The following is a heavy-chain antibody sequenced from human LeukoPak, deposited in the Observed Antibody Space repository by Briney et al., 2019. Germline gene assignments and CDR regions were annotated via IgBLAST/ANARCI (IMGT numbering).Heavy chain of an antibody. CDR1: GFTFSSYS. Sequence: PGGSLRLSCAASGFTFSSYSMNWVRQAPGKGLEWVSSISSSSSYIYYADSVKGRFTIPRDNAKNSLYLQMNSLRAEDTAVYYCARAGCSGGSCSDYFDYWGQGTLVTVSS. J-gene: IGHJ4*02. V-gene: IGHV3-21*01. CDR3: ARAGCSGGSCSDYFDY. D-gene: IGHD2-15*01. CDR2: ISSSSSYI.